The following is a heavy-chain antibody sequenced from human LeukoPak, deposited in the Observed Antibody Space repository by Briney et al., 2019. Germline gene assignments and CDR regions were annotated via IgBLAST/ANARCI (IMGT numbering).Heavy chain of an antibody. Sequence: PSETLSLTCTVSGGSISSYYWSWIREPTGKGLEWIGYIYYSGSTNYNPSLKSRVTISVDTSKNQSSLKLSSVTAADTAVYYCGRREQQLGWFDPWGQGTLVTVSS. CDR1: GGSISSYY. J-gene: IGHJ5*02. V-gene: IGHV4-59*08. D-gene: IGHD6-13*01. CDR2: IYYSGST. CDR3: GRREQQLGWFDP.